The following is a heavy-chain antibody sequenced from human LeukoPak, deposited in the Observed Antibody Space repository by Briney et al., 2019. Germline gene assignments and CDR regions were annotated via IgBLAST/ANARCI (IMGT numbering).Heavy chain of an antibody. J-gene: IGHJ4*02. D-gene: IGHD6-13*01. CDR3: ARDIIRTPGYSSSWSRAGDY. CDR1: GFTFSRHG. V-gene: IGHV3-30*03. Sequence: PGRSLRLSCAASGFTFSRHGMHWVRQAPGKGLEWVAVIGDTGRAKYYADSVEGRFTASRDNFKNTLYLQMNSLRAEDTAMYYCARDIIRTPGYSSSWSRAGDYWGQGTLVTVSS. CDR2: IGDTGRAK.